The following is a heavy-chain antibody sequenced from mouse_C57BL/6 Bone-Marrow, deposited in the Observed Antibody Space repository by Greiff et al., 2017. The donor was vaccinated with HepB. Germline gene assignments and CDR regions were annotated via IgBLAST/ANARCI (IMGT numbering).Heavy chain of an antibody. J-gene: IGHJ2*01. CDR3: ARDHYYGSTYFDY. Sequence: EVQLQESEGGLVQPGSSMKLSCTASGFTFSDYYMAWVRQVPEKGLEWVANINYDGSSTYYLDSLKSRFIISRDNAKNILYLQMSSLKSEDTATYYCARDHYYGSTYFDYWGQGTTLTVSS. CDR1: GFTFSDYY. D-gene: IGHD1-1*01. V-gene: IGHV5-16*01. CDR2: INYDGSST.